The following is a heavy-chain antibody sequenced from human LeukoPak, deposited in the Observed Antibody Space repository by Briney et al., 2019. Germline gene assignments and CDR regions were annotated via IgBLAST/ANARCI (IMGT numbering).Heavy chain of an antibody. V-gene: IGHV3-21*01. Sequence: GGSLRLSCAASGFTFSSYAMSWVRQAPGKGLEWVSIISSGSSAIFSADALKGRFTISRDDAKDLLYLDMNSLRAEDTAVYYCARGHTAVTRHFDFWGQGTLVTVSS. D-gene: IGHD4-17*01. CDR2: ISSGSSAI. J-gene: IGHJ4*02. CDR3: ARGHTAVTRHFDF. CDR1: GFTFSSYA.